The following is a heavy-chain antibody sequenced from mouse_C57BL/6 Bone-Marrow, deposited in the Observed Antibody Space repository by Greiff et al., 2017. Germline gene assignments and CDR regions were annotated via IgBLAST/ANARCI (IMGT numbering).Heavy chain of an antibody. Sequence: QVHLKQSGPGLVQPSPRLSIPCTVSGFSLTSYGLHWVRQPPGKGLGWLGLIWRGGSTDYNAPFISRLSISQDNSKSHVFFKMNSLQADDTAIYDCAKLDGSSYWGQGTTLTVSS. CDR1: GFSLTSYG. CDR3: AKLDGSSY. D-gene: IGHD1-1*01. J-gene: IGHJ2*01. CDR2: IWRGGST. V-gene: IGHV2-4*01.